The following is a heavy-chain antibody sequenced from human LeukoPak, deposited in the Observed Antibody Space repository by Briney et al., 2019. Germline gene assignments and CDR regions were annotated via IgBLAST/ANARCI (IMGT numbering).Heavy chain of an antibody. V-gene: IGHV3-23*01. Sequence: GGSLRLSCAASGFTFSAFAMSWVRQAPGKGLEWVSVITGSGGSTYYADSVKGRFTISRDNSKNTLYLQMNSLRAEDTAVYYCAKGGPAASFDYWGQGTLVTVSS. CDR3: AKGGPAASFDY. CDR1: GFTFSAFA. J-gene: IGHJ4*02. CDR2: ITGSGGST. D-gene: IGHD2-2*01.